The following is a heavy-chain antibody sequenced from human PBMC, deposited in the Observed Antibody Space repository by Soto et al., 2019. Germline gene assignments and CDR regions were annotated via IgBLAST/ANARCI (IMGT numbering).Heavy chain of an antibody. J-gene: IGHJ6*03. Sequence: QAQLVQSGAEMKKPGASVKVSCKASGYTLSNYGISWVRQAPGQGLEWMGWSSTYHGNTKYAKKFQGRVTITTDTSTSTAYMELRSLRSDDTAVYYCVRDHHDFSSDYHYYHMDVWGKGTTVTVSS. V-gene: IGHV1-18*01. CDR2: SSTYHGNT. CDR1: GYTLSNYG. CDR3: VRDHHDFSSDYHYYHMDV. D-gene: IGHD3-3*01.